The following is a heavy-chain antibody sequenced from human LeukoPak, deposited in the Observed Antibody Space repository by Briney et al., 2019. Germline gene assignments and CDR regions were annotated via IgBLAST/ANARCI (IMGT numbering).Heavy chain of an antibody. CDR3: ARDFKPRPYCSGGSCYSEDSPHYYGMDV. CDR1: GFTFSSYG. CDR2: IWYGGSNK. D-gene: IGHD2-15*01. V-gene: IGHV3-33*08. J-gene: IGHJ6*02. Sequence: PGGSLRLSCAASGFTFSSYGMHWVRQAPGKGLEWVAVIWYGGSNKYYADSVKGRFTISRDNSKNTLYLQMNSLRAEDTAVYYCARDFKPRPYCSGGSCYSEDSPHYYGMDVWGQGTTVTVSS.